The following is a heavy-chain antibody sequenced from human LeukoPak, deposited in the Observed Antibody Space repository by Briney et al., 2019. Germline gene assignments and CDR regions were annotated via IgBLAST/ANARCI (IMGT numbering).Heavy chain of an antibody. CDR2: INPNSGGT. D-gene: IGHD5-12*01. J-gene: IGHJ6*02. CDR1: GYTFTGYY. CDR3: ARVVARYYGMDV. V-gene: IGHV1-2*02. Sequence: ASVKVSCKASGYTFTGYYMHWVRQAPGQGLEWMGWINPNSGGTNYAQKLQGRVTMTTDTSTSTAYMELRSLRSDDTAVYYCARVVARYYGMDVWGQGTTVTVSS.